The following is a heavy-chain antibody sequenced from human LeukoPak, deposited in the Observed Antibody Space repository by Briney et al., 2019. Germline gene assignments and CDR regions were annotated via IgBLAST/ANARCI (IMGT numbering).Heavy chain of an antibody. V-gene: IGHV3-66*01. CDR2: IYSGGAT. Sequence: PGGSLRLSCAASGITVSTNYMSWVRQAPGKGLEWVSIIYSGGATFYADSVKGRFTISRENSKNTLWLQMNSLRAGDTAVYYCARGKRYSSSWFYNRFDPWGQGTLVTVSS. D-gene: IGHD6-13*01. J-gene: IGHJ5*02. CDR3: ARGKRYSSSWFYNRFDP. CDR1: GITVSTNY.